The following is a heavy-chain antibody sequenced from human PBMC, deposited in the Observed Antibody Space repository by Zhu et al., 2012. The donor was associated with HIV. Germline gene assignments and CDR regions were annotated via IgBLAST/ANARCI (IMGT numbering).Heavy chain of an antibody. CDR3: ARTGDDNHHASFDI. V-gene: IGHV4-38-2*01. D-gene: IGHD2-21*01. Sequence: QVQLQGSGPGLVKPSETLSLTCDVSGSSINTANYWGWIRQPPGKGLEWIANIYRSGATYYNPSLRSRATISLDTSRNLFYCRLNSVTAADTAIYYCARTGDDNHHASFDIWDQGTLITVSS. CDR2: IYRSGAT. CDR1: GSSINTANY. J-gene: IGHJ4*01.